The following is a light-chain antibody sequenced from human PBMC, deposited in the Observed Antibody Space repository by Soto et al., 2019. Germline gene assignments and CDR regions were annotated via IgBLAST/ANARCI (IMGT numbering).Light chain of an antibody. V-gene: IGLV1-40*01. J-gene: IGLJ3*02. CDR2: SNY. Sequence: QSALTQPPSASGAPGQTVTISCSGSDSNIGAGYDLHWYQQLPGTAPKLLIHSNYLRASGVPDRFSASKSVTSASLAIIGLQADDEADYYCQSYDTRLGDWVFGGGTK. CDR3: QSYDTRLGDWV. CDR1: DSNIGAGYD.